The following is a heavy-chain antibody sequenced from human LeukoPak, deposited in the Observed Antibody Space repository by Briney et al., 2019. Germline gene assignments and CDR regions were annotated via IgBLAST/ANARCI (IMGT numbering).Heavy chain of an antibody. Sequence: GGSLRLSCAASGFTFCSSGMHWVRQAPGKGLEWVAVISYDGSNKYYVDSVKGRFTISRDNSKNTLHLQMNSLRAEDTAVYYCAKDIGIMNYYYGMDVWGQGTTVTVSS. CDR2: ISYDGSNK. V-gene: IGHV3-30*18. D-gene: IGHD1-26*01. J-gene: IGHJ6*02. CDR1: GFTFCSSG. CDR3: AKDIGIMNYYYGMDV.